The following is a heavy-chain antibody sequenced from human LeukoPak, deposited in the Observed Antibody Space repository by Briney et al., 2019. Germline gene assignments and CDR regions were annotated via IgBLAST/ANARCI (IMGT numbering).Heavy chain of an antibody. V-gene: IGHV4-59*01. CDR1: GGSISSYY. CDR2: IYYSGST. J-gene: IGHJ3*02. CDR3: AALWPDDAFDI. Sequence: SETLSLTCTVSGGSISSYYWSWIRQPPGKGLEWIGYIYYSGSTNYNPSLKSRVTISVDTSKNQFSLKLSSVTAADTAVYYCAALWPDDAFDIWGQGTMVTVSS.